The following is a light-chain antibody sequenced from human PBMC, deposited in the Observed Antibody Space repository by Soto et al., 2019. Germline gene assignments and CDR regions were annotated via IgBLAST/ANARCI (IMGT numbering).Light chain of an antibody. CDR1: QSISSW. CDR3: QQYNSYGLT. CDR2: QAS. V-gene: IGKV1-5*03. J-gene: IGKJ4*01. Sequence: DIQMTQSPSTLSASEGDRVSITCRASQSISSWLAWYQQRPGQAPNLLIYQASTLQSGVPSRFSGSGSGTEFTLTISGLQPDDFATYYCQQYNSYGLTFAGGTKVDI.